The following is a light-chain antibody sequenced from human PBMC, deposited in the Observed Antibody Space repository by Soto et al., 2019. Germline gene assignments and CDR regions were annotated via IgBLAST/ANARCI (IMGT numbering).Light chain of an antibody. J-gene: IGKJ4*01. CDR2: DSS. CDR1: QIVSNV. CDR3: QQYNTYFALT. Sequence: DIQINHSPSTVSASFGDRVTVSWRASQIVSNVLAWFQQRPVKAPEILIYDSSTLESGVPSRFSGSGSGTDFTLTISSLQPDDVATYYCQQYNTYFALTFGGGTKVDIK. V-gene: IGKV1-5*01.